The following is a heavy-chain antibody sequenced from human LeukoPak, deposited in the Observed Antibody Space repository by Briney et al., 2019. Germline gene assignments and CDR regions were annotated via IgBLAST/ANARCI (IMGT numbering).Heavy chain of an antibody. CDR3: AREGTKCSFDY. V-gene: IGHV4-31*03. Sequence: SETLSLTCTVFGGSISSGGYYWSWIRQHPGKGLEWIGYIYYSGSTYYNPSLKSRVTISVDTSKNQFSLKLSSVTAADTAVYYCAREGTKCSFDYWGQGTLVTVSS. CDR1: GGSISSGGYY. J-gene: IGHJ4*02. CDR2: IYYSGST. D-gene: IGHD2-8*01.